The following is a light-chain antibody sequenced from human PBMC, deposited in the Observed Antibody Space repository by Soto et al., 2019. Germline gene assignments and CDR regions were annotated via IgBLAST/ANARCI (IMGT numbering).Light chain of an antibody. CDR3: QQYNSYSEA. Sequence: DIQLTHSRFTLCAFVGARVTITCLASQSMSRWLAWYQQKAGKAPNLLISDASNLESGVPSRFTGSGSGTEFTLTISSLQPDDSATYYCQQYNSYSEAFGQGTKVDIK. J-gene: IGKJ1*01. V-gene: IGKV1-5*01. CDR1: QSMSRW. CDR2: DAS.